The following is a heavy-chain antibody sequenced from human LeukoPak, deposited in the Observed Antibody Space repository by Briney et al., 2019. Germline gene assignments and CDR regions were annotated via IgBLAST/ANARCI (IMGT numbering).Heavy chain of an antibody. Sequence: ASVKVSCKASGYTFTGYYMHWVRQAPGQGLEWMGWINPNSGGTNYAQKFQGRVTMTSDTSISTAYMELSRLRSDDTAVYYCARDHRVDTAYGYWGQGTLVTVSS. CDR2: INPNSGGT. CDR1: GYTFTGYY. CDR3: ARDHRVDTAYGY. J-gene: IGHJ4*02. D-gene: IGHD5-18*01. V-gene: IGHV1-2*02.